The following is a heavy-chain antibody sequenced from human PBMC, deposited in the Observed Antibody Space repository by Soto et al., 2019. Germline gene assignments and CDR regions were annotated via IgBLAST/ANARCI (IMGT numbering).Heavy chain of an antibody. CDR2: ISCCGGST. CDR3: AKADGEQWLIPHLDN. V-gene: IGHV3-23*01. CDR1: GFNFKKFA. J-gene: IGHJ1*01. D-gene: IGHD6-19*01. Sequence: GGSLRLSCEASGFNFKKFAMGWIRQAPGEGLEWVSGISCCGGSTFYADSVKGRFSLARDDSKNTLSLQLNSLRVEDTAHYYCAKADGEQWLIPHLDNWGQGTQVTVSS.